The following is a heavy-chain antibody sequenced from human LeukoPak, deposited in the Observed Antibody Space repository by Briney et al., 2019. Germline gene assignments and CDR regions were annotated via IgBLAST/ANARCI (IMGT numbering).Heavy chain of an antibody. V-gene: IGHV3-13*01. D-gene: IGHD6-19*01. CDR2: IGIRGGT. CDR3: ARGGIQVSGIDEFDY. J-gene: IGHJ4*02. Sequence: PGGSLRLSCVASGFNFIDYYMHWVRQAIGKGLEWVSAIGIRGGTHYSASVKGRVTISRENAETSLYPQMNSLRAEDTAVYYCARGGIQVSGIDEFDYWGEQTLVIVAS. CDR1: GFNFIDYY.